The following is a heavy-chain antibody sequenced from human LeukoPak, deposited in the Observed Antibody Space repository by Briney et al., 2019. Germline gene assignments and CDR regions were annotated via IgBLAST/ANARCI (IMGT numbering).Heavy chain of an antibody. CDR2: INHDAEMI. D-gene: IGHD3-9*01. Sequence: PGGSLRLSCEGSGFPFASYVMSWVRQAPGKGPEWIAYINHDAEMIFYPDFVKGRFTISRDNAKKSLYLQMNALRYEDTAIYYCARDHDWAFDLWGQGTLVTVSS. CDR3: ARDHDWAFDL. V-gene: IGHV3-48*02. CDR1: GFPFASYV. J-gene: IGHJ4*02.